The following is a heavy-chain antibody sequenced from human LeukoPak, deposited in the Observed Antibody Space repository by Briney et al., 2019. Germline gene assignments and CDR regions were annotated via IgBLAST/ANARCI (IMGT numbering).Heavy chain of an antibody. J-gene: IGHJ3*02. V-gene: IGHV4-59*01. CDR3: ARYSGSYPHDAFDI. D-gene: IGHD1-26*01. Sequence: PSETLSLTCTVSGGSISSYYWSWIRQPPGKGLEWIGYIYYSGSTSYNPSLKSRVTISVDTSNNHCSLKLSSVTAADTAVYYCARYSGSYPHDAFDIWGQGTMVTVSS. CDR1: GGSISSYY. CDR2: IYYSGST.